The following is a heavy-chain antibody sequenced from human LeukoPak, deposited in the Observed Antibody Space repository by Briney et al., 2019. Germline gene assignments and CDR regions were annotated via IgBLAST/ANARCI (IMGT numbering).Heavy chain of an antibody. J-gene: IGHJ6*02. CDR3: ARDWGGSSVSSYYYGMDV. Sequence: ASVKVSCKASGYTFTSYAMHWVRQAPGQRLEWMGRINAGNGNTKYSQKFQGRVTITRDTSASTAYMELSSLRSEDTAVYYCARDWGGSSVSSYYYGMDVWGQGTTVTVSS. D-gene: IGHD3-16*01. CDR2: INAGNGNT. CDR1: GYTFTSYA. V-gene: IGHV1-3*01.